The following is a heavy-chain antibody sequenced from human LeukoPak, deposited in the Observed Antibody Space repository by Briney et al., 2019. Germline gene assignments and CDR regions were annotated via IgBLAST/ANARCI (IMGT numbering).Heavy chain of an antibody. CDR1: GGSFSGYY. D-gene: IGHD5-24*01. CDR2: INHSGST. V-gene: IGHV4-34*01. CDR3: ARHSVLAATISVFDP. Sequence: SETLSLTCAVYGGSFSGYYWSWIRQPPGKGLEWIGEINHSGSTYYNPSLKSRVTISVDTSKNQFSLKLSSVTAADTAFYYCARHSVLAATISVFDPWGQGTLVTVSS. J-gene: IGHJ5*02.